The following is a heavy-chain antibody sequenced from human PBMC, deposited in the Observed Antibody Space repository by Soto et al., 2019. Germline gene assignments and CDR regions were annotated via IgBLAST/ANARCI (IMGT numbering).Heavy chain of an antibody. CDR1: GFTFSNYA. V-gene: IGHV3-23*01. CDR2: IGGSGSFT. D-gene: IGHD6-13*01. CDR3: AKKSGYLAAAIDY. J-gene: IGHJ4*02. Sequence: PGGSLRLSCAASGFTFSNYAMSWVRQAPGKGLEWVSGIGGSGSFTYYADSVKGRFTISRDNSRNTLYLQMNSLRAEDTAVYYCAKKSGYLAAAIDYWGQGTLVTVSS.